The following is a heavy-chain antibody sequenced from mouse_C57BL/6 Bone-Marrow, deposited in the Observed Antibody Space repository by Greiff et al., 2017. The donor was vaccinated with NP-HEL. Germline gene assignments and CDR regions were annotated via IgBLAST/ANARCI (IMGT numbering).Heavy chain of an antibody. V-gene: IGHV7-1*01. D-gene: IGHD4-1*01. J-gene: IGHJ3*01. CDR2: SRNKANDYTT. CDR3: ARDADGTRFAY. Sequence: EVKLVESGGGLVQSGRSLRLSCATSGFTFSDFYMEWVRQAPGKGLEWIAASRNKANDYTTEYSASVKGRFIVSRDTSQSILYLQMNALRAEDTAIYYCARDADGTRFAYWGQGTLVTVSA. CDR1: GFTFSDFY.